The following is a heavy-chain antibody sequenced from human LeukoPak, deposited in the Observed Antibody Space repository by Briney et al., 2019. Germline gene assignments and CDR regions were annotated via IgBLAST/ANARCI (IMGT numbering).Heavy chain of an antibody. CDR2: ISSSGTTV. CDR3: ARSIKGDSDH. Sequence: GGSLRLSCAASGFTFRSYEMNWVRQAPGKGLDWVSYISSSGTTVYYADSVKGRFTVSRDNAKNSLYLQMNSLRAEDTAVYYCARSIKGDSDHWGQGPWSPSPQ. CDR1: GFTFRSYE. J-gene: IGHJ4*02. D-gene: IGHD3-10*01. V-gene: IGHV3-48*03.